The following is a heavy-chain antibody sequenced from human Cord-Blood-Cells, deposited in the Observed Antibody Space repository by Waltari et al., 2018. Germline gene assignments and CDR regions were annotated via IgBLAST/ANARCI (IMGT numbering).Heavy chain of an antibody. Sequence: QVQLQQWGAGLLKPSETLSLTCAVYGGSFSGHYWSWIRQPPGKGLEWIGEINHSGSTNYNPSLKSRVTISVDTSKNQFSLKLSSVTAADTAVYYCARAPDIVVVPAADAFDIWGQGTMVTVSS. V-gene: IGHV4-34*01. CDR2: INHSGST. D-gene: IGHD2-2*01. CDR3: ARAPDIVVVPAADAFDI. J-gene: IGHJ3*02. CDR1: GGSFSGHY.